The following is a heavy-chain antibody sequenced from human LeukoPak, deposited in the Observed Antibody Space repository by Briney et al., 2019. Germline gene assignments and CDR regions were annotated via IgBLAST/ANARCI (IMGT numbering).Heavy chain of an antibody. D-gene: IGHD1-26*01. V-gene: IGHV4-4*02. CDR2: IYHSGST. CDR1: GGSISSSNW. CDR3: ARTRGSHGPFDY. Sequence: TSGTLSLTCDVSGGSISSSNWWSWVRQPPGKGLEWIGEIYHSGSTNYNPSLKSRVTISVDKSKNQFSLKLSSVTAADTAVYYCARTRGSHGPFDYWGQGTLVTVSS. J-gene: IGHJ4*02.